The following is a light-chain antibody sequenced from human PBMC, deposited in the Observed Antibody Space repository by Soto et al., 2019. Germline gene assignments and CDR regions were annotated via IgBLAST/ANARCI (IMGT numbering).Light chain of an antibody. Sequence: QSVLTQPPSASGTPGQRVTISCSGSSSNIGSNTVNWYQQITGTAPKLLIYNDNQRPSGVPDRFSGSKSGTSGSLAISGLQSEEEGDYYCAAWDDSLNGHLVFGGGTKLTVL. J-gene: IGLJ2*01. CDR3: AAWDDSLNGHLV. CDR2: NDN. CDR1: SSNIGSNT. V-gene: IGLV1-44*01.